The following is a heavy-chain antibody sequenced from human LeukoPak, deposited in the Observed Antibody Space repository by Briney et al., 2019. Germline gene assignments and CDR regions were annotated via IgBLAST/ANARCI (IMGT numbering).Heavy chain of an antibody. CDR2: ISGSGGST. J-gene: IGHJ4*02. CDR1: GFTFSSYW. Sequence: QTGGSLRLSCAASGFTFSSYWMSWVRQAPGKGLEWVSAISGSGGSTYYADSVKGRLTISRDNSKNTLYLQMNSLRAEDTAVYSCAKVTAHRGPQGPSFDSGGQGTLVPVSS. D-gene: IGHD1-14*01. CDR3: AKVTAHRGPQGPSFDS. V-gene: IGHV3-23*01.